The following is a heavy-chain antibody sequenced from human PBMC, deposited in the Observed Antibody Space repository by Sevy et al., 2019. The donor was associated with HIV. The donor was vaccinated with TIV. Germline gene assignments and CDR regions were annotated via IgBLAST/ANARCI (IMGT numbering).Heavy chain of an antibody. V-gene: IGHV3-30*04. CDR1: GFTFSSYA. D-gene: IGHD3-9*01. J-gene: IGHJ3*02. CDR2: ISYDGSNK. Sequence: GGSLRLSCAASGFTFSSYAVHWVRQAPGKGLEWVAVISYDGSNKYYADSVKGRFTISRDNSKNTLYLQMNSLRAEDTAVYYCTTDTKLVYYDILTGPGEFDAFDIWGQGTMVTVSS. CDR3: TTDTKLVYYDILTGPGEFDAFDI.